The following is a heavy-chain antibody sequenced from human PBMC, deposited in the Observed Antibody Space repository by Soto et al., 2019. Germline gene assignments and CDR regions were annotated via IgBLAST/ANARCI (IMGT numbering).Heavy chain of an antibody. D-gene: IGHD2-15*01. CDR2: INAGNGNT. J-gene: IGHJ4*02. V-gene: IGHV1-3*01. CDR1: GYTFTSYA. CDR3: ASPYCSGGSCSPDYTAMVH. Sequence: QVQLVQSGAEVKKPGASVKVSCKASGYTFTSYAMHWVRQAPGQRLEWMGWINAGNGNTKYSQKFQGRVTMTRDTSASTASMELSSLRSKDTAVYYCASPYCSGGSCSPDYTAMVHWGQGTLVTVSS.